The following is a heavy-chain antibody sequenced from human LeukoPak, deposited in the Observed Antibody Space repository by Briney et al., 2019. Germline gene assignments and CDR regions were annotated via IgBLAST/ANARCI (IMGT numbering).Heavy chain of an antibody. J-gene: IGHJ3*02. Sequence: PGGSLRLSCAASGFTFSNYAMSWVRQAPGKGLEWVSAISGSGGNTYYADSGKGRFAISRDDSKNTLFLQMNSLRAEDTAIYYCAKGRGYGNHGAFDIWGQGTMVTVSS. D-gene: IGHD5-18*01. CDR3: AKGRGYGNHGAFDI. CDR1: GFTFSNYA. CDR2: ISGSGGNT. V-gene: IGHV3-23*01.